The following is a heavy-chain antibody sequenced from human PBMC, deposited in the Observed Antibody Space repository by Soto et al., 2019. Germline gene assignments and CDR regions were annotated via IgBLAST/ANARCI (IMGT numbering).Heavy chain of an antibody. Sequence: ASVKVSCKASGYTFTSYAMHWVRQAPGQRLEWMGWINAGNGNTKYSQKFQGRVTITRDTSASTAYMELSSLRSEDTAVYYCARDPADYGDNMFDPWGQGTLVTVSS. CDR3: ARDPADYGDNMFDP. D-gene: IGHD4-17*01. CDR1: GYTFTSYA. V-gene: IGHV1-3*01. CDR2: INAGNGNT. J-gene: IGHJ5*02.